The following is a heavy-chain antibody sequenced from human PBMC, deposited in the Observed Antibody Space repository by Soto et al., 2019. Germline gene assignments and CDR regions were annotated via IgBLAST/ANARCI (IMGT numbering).Heavy chain of an antibody. Sequence: QVQLVESGGGVVQPGRSLRLSCAASGFTFSSYGMHWVRQAPGKGLEWVAVISYDGSNKYYADSVKGRFTISRDNSKNTLYLQMNSLRAEDTAVYYWAKGGAPLLHPNYYYHMDVWGKGTTVTVSS. CDR1: GFTFSSYG. V-gene: IGHV3-30*18. J-gene: IGHJ6*03. CDR2: ISYDGSNK. D-gene: IGHD4-4*01. CDR3: AKGGAPLLHPNYYYHMDV.